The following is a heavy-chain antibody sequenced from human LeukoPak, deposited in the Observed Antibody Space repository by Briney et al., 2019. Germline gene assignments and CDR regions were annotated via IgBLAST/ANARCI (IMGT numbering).Heavy chain of an antibody. D-gene: IGHD2-21*02. CDR2: IIPILGIP. CDR3: ATEAIVVVTARDYWYFDL. CDR1: GGTXSSYA. V-gene: IGHV1-69*04. Sequence: SVKVSCKASGGTXSSYAISWVRQAPGQGLEWMGRIIPILGIPNYAQKFQGRVTITADKSTTTAYMELSSLRSEDTAVYYCATEAIVVVTARDYWYFDLWGRGTLVTVSS. J-gene: IGHJ2*01.